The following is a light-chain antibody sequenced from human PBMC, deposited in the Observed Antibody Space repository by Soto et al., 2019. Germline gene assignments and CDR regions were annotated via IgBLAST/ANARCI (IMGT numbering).Light chain of an antibody. CDR3: SSYTSSSTGV. Sequence: QSALTQPASVSGSPGQSITISCTGTSSDVGGYNHVSWYQQDPGKAPQLIIYEVTNRPSGVSNRFSGSKSGNTASLTISGLEAEDEADYYCSSYTSSSTGVFGGGTQLTVL. CDR2: EVT. V-gene: IGLV2-14*01. J-gene: IGLJ3*02. CDR1: SSDVGGYNH.